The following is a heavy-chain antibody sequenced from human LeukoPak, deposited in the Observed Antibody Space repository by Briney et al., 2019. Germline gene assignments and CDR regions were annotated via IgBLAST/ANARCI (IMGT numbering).Heavy chain of an antibody. V-gene: IGHV3-21*01. CDR3: ARGIDSSGYYFGH. Sequence: GGSLRLSCAASGFTFSSYSMNWVRQAPGKGLEWVSSISSSSSYIYYADSVKGRFTISRDNAKNSLYLQLNSLRAEDTAVYYCARGIDSSGYYFGHWGQGTLVTVSS. CDR2: ISSSSSYI. CDR1: GFTFSSYS. J-gene: IGHJ1*01. D-gene: IGHD3-22*01.